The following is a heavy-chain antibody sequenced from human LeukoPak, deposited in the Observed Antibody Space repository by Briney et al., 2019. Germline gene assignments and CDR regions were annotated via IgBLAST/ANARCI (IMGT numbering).Heavy chain of an antibody. J-gene: IGHJ4*02. D-gene: IGHD2-2*02. Sequence: ASVTVSCKASGYTFTIYGISWVRQAPGQGLEWVGRINPNSGGTNYAQKFQGRVTMTRDTSISTAYMELNTLRSDDTAVYYCAREDGFCSSSSCYNDYRGQGTLVTVSS. CDR3: AREDGFCSSSSCYNDY. CDR1: GYTFTIYG. V-gene: IGHV1-2*06. CDR2: INPNSGGT.